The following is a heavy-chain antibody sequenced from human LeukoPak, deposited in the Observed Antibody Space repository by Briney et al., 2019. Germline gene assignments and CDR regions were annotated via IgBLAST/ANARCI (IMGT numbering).Heavy chain of an antibody. CDR1: GYSFTKYG. CDR3: ARDSGYQSDAFDF. Sequence: ASVKVSCKASGYSFTKYGISWVRQAPGQGPEWMGWISAYTRNTDHAQKFQGRVTMTTDTSATTAYMELRSLRSDDTAVYYCARDSGYQSDAFDFWGQGTMVIVSS. V-gene: IGHV1-18*01. D-gene: IGHD2-2*01. CDR2: ISAYTRNT. J-gene: IGHJ3*01.